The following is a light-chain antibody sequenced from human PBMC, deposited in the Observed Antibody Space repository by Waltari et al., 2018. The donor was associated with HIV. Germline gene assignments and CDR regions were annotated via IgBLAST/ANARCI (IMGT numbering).Light chain of an antibody. J-gene: IGKJ3*01. CDR3: QQLNSYVFT. CDR2: AAS. Sequence: DIQLTQSPSFLSASVGDRVTITCRASQGISSYLAWYQQKPGKAPKLLIYAASTLQSGVPSRVSGSGSGTEFTLTISSLQPEDFATYYCQQLNSYVFTFGPGTKVDIK. V-gene: IGKV1-9*01. CDR1: QGISSY.